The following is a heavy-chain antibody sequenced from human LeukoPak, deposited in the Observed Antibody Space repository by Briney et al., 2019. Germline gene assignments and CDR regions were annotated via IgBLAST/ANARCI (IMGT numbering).Heavy chain of an antibody. CDR1: GGSISSYY. J-gene: IGHJ4*02. Sequence: SETLSLTCTVSGGSISSYYWSWIRQPPGKRLEWIGYIYYSGSTNYNPSLKSRVTISVDKSKNQFSLKLSSVTAADTAVYYCARLISAGGFDYWGQGTLVTVSS. V-gene: IGHV4-59*12. CDR3: ARLISAGGFDY. CDR2: IYYSGST. D-gene: IGHD2-8*02.